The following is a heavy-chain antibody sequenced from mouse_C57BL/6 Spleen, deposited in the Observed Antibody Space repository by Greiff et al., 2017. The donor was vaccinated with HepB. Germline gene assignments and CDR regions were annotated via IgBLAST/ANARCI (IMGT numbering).Heavy chain of an antibody. D-gene: IGHD1-1*01. CDR3: APFYYGSFAY. CDR1: GYSFTGYY. J-gene: IGHJ3*01. V-gene: IGHV1-42*01. CDR2: INPSTGGT. Sequence: LVESGPELVKPGASVKISCKASGYSFTGYYMNWVKQSPEKSLEWIGEINPSTGGTTYNQKFKAKATLTVDKSSSTAYMQLKSLTSEDSAVYYCAPFYYGSFAYWGQGTLVTVSA.